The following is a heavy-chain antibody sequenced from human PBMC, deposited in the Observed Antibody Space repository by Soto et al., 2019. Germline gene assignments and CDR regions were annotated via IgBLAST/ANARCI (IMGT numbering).Heavy chain of an antibody. CDR1: GFTFSSYS. CDR2: ISSSSSTI. V-gene: IGHV3-48*01. CDR3: ARHPERIAQIGWFDP. D-gene: IGHD6-13*01. Sequence: EVQLVESGGGLVQPGGSLRLSCAASGFTFSSYSMNWVRQAPGKGLEWVSYISSSSSTIYYADSVKGRFTISRDNAKNSWYLQMNSLRAYDTAVYYCARHPERIAQIGWFDPWGQGNLVTVSS. J-gene: IGHJ5*02.